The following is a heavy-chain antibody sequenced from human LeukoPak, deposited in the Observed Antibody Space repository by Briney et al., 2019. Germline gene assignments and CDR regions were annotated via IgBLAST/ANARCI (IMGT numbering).Heavy chain of an antibody. V-gene: IGHV4-59*12. J-gene: IGHJ4*02. CDR1: GGSITNDY. D-gene: IGHD3-22*01. CDR2: IYSSGIS. CDR3: ARLHFDSRNYYYFDY. Sequence: PSETLSLTCTVSGGSITNDYWSWIRQPPGKGLEWIVYIYSSGISNYNPSLGSRLTVSIDTSKTSFSLNLTSVTAADTDVYYCARLHFDSRNYYYFDYWGQGTLVTVSS.